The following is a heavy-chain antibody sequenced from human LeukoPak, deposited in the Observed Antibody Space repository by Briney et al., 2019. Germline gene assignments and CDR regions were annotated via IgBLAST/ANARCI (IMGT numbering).Heavy chain of an antibody. Sequence: ASVKVSCKASGYIFTGHYIHWLRQAPGQGLEWMGLINPTGGSTFYAQKFQGRVTMTRDTSTSTVYMELSSLRSEDTAVYYCARATPYCSGGSCPPTIDYWGQGTLVTVSS. CDR3: ARATPYCSGGSCPPTIDY. J-gene: IGHJ4*02. CDR2: INPTGGST. D-gene: IGHD2-15*01. CDR1: GYIFTGHY. V-gene: IGHV1-46*01.